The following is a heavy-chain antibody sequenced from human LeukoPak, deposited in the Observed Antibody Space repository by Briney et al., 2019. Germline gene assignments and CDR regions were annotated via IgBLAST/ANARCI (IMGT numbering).Heavy chain of an antibody. V-gene: IGHV4-61*03. CDR1: GDSVSSGTYY. Sequence: SETLSLTCTVSGDSVSSGTYYWSWIRQPPGKGLEWIGYIYYSGSTDYNPSLKSRVTMSVDTSKNHFSLRLSSVTAADTAVYYCARDGLDGMDSFDIWGQGTMVTVSP. J-gene: IGHJ3*02. CDR2: IYYSGST. D-gene: IGHD3/OR15-3a*01. CDR3: ARDGLDGMDSFDI.